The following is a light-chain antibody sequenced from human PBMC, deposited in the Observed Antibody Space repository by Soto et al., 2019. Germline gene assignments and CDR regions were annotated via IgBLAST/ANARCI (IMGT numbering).Light chain of an antibody. Sequence: EIVLTQSPGTLSLSPGQRATLSCRASQSVSSSYLTWYQQKPGQAPRLLIYGTSSRATGIPDRLSGSGSWTDSTLTISRPEPEDFAVYFCQQFVMSGYTFGQGTKLEIK. J-gene: IGKJ2*01. CDR3: QQFVMSGYT. V-gene: IGKV3-20*01. CDR1: QSVSSSY. CDR2: GTS.